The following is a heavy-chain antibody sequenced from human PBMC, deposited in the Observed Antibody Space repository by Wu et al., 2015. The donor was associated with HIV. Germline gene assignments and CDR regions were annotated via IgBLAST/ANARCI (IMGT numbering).Heavy chain of an antibody. Sequence: QVQLVQSGAEVKTPGASVKISCETFGYTFTNNYIHWMRQAPGQGLEWMGIINLVHLSANYAQKFQGRITMTRDTSTSTVYMELISLSSEDTAVYYCTTGGESDIPPTYYMDVWGKGTTVTVSS. J-gene: IGHJ6*03. V-gene: IGHV1-46*03. CDR1: GYTFTNNY. CDR2: INLVHLSA. CDR3: TTGGESDIPPTYYMDV. D-gene: IGHD2-21*01.